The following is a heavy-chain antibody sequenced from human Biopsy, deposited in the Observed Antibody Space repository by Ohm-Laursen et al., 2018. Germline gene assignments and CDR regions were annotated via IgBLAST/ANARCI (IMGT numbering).Heavy chain of an antibody. CDR2: LWYDGTNK. J-gene: IGHJ3*02. D-gene: IGHD1-1*01. CDR3: ARPTNARAGGAPFDI. V-gene: IGHV3-33*01. Sequence: SLRLSCAASGFSFSSYGMHRVRQAPGEGLEWVAVLWYDGTNKYYADSVKGRFTISRDNSKNTLYPQMNSLRAEDAAMYYCARPTNARAGGAPFDIWGQGTMVTVSS. CDR1: GFSFSSYG.